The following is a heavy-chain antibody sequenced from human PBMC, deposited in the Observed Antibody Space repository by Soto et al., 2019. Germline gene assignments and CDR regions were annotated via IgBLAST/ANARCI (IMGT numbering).Heavy chain of an antibody. V-gene: IGHV3-30*04. J-gene: IGHJ5*02. CDR2: IAYDGSNK. D-gene: IGHD1-1*01. CDR3: ARDLQAGTDNVNWFAP. CDR1: GFSISRSA. Sequence: QVQLVESGGGLVQPGRSLRLSCAASGFSISRSAMHWVRQAPGKGPEWVAVIAYDGSNKWYAASAKGRFTISRDNSKNTLYLHMTSLRGEDTAVYYCARDLQAGTDNVNWFAPWGQGTLVTVSS.